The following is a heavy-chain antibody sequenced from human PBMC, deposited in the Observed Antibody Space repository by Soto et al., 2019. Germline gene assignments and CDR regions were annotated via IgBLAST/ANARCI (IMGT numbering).Heavy chain of an antibody. J-gene: IGHJ4*02. Sequence: QVQLVESGGGVVQPGRSLRLSCAASGFIFSSYGMHWVRQAPGKGLEWVAFISNDGSNKYYADSVEGRFTISRDNSKNTXXLXXXXXXXXXTXXXXXXXXXXXXXXXXDCYIDYWGQGTLVTVSS. V-gene: IGHV3-30*03. CDR2: ISNDGSNK. CDR1: GFIFSSYG. CDR3: XXXXXXXXXXXDCYIDY. D-gene: IGHD2-21*02.